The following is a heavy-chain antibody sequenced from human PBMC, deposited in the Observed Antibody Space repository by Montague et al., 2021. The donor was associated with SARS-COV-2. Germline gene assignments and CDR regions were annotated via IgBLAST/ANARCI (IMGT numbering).Heavy chain of an antibody. CDR3: ASGQHTSGDYWGGFYYFDY. CDR1: DGSFRGFY. CDR2: INDSGST. J-gene: IGHJ4*02. D-gene: IGHD7-27*01. Sequence: SETLSLTCTVSDGSFRGFYLNWIRQSPGKALQWIGYINDSGSTRHNPSLKGRVTISLLTPENRVSLYLSSVTAADTAVYYCASGQHTSGDYWGGFYYFDYWGQGALVTVSS. V-gene: IGHV4-59*01.